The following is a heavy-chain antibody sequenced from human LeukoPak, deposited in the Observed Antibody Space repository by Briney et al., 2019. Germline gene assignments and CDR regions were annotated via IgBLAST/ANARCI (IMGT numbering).Heavy chain of an antibody. Sequence: GGSLRLSCAASGFTFSSYAMSWVRQAPGKGLEWVSAISGSGGSTYYADSVKGRFTISRDNSKNTLYLQMNSLKTEDTAVYYCTTDTPIYYDSSGYYYWGQGTLVTVSS. J-gene: IGHJ4*02. V-gene: IGHV3-23*01. CDR3: TTDTPIYYDSSGYYY. D-gene: IGHD3-22*01. CDR1: GFTFSSYA. CDR2: ISGSGGST.